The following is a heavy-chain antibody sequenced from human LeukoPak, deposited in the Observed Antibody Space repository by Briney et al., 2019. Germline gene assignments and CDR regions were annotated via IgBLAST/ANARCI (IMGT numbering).Heavy chain of an antibody. V-gene: IGHV4-59*12. CDR1: GGSISSYY. CDR2: IYYSGST. Sequence: SETLSLTCTVSGGSISSYYWSWVRPPPGEGLGWVGYIYYSGSTNYSPSLKSRVTISVDKSKIQFSLKLSSVTAADTAVYYCAGDAWDSSGYYECFQLWGQGTLATVSS. D-gene: IGHD3-22*01. CDR3: AGDAWDSSGYYECFQL. J-gene: IGHJ1*01.